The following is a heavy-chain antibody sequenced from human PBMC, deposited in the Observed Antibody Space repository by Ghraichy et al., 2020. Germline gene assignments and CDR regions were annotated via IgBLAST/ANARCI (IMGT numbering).Heavy chain of an antibody. J-gene: IGHJ4*02. CDR1: GFSFSSYG. V-gene: IGHV3-30*02. CDR2: IRYDGGNK. D-gene: IGHD6-19*01. Sequence: GGSLRLSCSASGFSFSSYGMHWVRQAPGKGLEWVAFIRYDGGNKYYADSVKGRFTISRDNPKNTLNLQMNSLRAEDTAVFYCAKDHYSTGWYPTCFDCWGQETLVTVSS. CDR3: AKDHYSTGWYPTCFDC.